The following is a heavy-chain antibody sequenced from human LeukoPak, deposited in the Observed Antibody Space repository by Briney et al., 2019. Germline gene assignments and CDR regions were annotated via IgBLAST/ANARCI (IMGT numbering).Heavy chain of an antibody. CDR2: ISYNGRNK. Sequence: GGSLRLSCAASGFTFSSXXXXXXXXAXXXXLEWVALISYNGRNKXYADSAKGRFTXXXDXSKNTLYLQMNSLRGEDTAVYYCAREAEALDYWGQGTLVTVSS. CDR1: GFTFSSXX. J-gene: IGHJ4*02. CDR3: AREAEALDY. V-gene: IGHV3-30*04. D-gene: IGHD6-25*01.